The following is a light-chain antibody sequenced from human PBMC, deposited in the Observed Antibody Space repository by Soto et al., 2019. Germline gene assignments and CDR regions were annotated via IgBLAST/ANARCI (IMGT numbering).Light chain of an antibody. V-gene: IGKV3D-20*01. CDR1: QSFSRSS. Sequence: EIVLTQSPATLSLSPGERATRSRGASQSFSRSSLAWYQQKPGLAPRLLIYDASTRATGIPDRFSGSGSGTDFTLTISRLEPEDSAVYYCQQYGSSPYTFGQGTKLEIK. CDR2: DAS. J-gene: IGKJ2*01. CDR3: QQYGSSPYT.